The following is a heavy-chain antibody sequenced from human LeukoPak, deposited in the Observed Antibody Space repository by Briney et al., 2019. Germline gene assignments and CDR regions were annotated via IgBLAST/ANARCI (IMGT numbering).Heavy chain of an antibody. V-gene: IGHV1-69*01. D-gene: IGHD2-15*01. CDR1: GGTFSSYA. Sequence: GSSVKVSCKASGGTFSSYAISWVRQAPEQGLEWMGGIIPIFGTANYAQKFQGRVTITADESTSTAYMELSSLRSEDTAVYYCARGRVVAATSWFDPWGQGTLVTVSS. J-gene: IGHJ5*02. CDR2: IIPIFGTA. CDR3: ARGRVVAATSWFDP.